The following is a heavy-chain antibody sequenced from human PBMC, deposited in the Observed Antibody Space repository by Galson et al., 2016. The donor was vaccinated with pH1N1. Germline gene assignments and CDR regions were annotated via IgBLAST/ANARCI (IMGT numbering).Heavy chain of an antibody. J-gene: IGHJ6*02. D-gene: IGHD2-2*01. Sequence: SLRLSCAASGFTFSSYAMTWVRQAPGKGLEWVSALSAASTAVYYGNSVKGRFTISRDNSKNTLYLQMNSLRAEDTAVYYCAKGGRVGVQGYFYALDVWGQGTAVTVSS. CDR1: GFTFSSYA. CDR2: LSAASTAV. V-gene: IGHV3-23*01. CDR3: AKGGRVGVQGYFYALDV.